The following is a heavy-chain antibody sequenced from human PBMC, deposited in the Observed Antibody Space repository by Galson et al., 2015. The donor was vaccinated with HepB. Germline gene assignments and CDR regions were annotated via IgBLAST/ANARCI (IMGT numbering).Heavy chain of an antibody. CDR3: AKRAGGYDSSGPPDY. CDR1: GFTFSSYG. J-gene: IGHJ4*02. V-gene: IGHV3-30*02. D-gene: IGHD3-22*01. Sequence: SLRLSCAASGFTFSSYGMHWVRQAPGKGLEWVAFIRYDGSNKYYADSVKGRFTISRDNSKNTLYLRMNSLRAEDTAVYYCAKRAGGYDSSGPPDYWGQGTLVTVSS. CDR2: IRYDGSNK.